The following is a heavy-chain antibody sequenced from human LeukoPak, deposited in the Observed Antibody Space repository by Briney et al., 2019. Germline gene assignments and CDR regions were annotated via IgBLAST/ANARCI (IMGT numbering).Heavy chain of an antibody. CDR1: GFTFSSYS. CDR2: ISSSSSYI. J-gene: IGHJ4*02. D-gene: IGHD1-14*01. V-gene: IGHV3-21*01. CDR3: ARDSFRHHRDFDY. Sequence: PGGSLRLSCAASGFTFSSYSMNWVRQAPGKGLEWVSSISSSSSYIYYADSVKGRFTISRDNAKNSLYLQMNSLRAEDTAVYYCARDSFRHHRDFDYWGQGTLVTVSS.